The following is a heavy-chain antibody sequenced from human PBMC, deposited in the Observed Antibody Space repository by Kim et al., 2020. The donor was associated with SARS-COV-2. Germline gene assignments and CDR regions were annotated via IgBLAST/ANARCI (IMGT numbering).Heavy chain of an antibody. J-gene: IGHJ4*02. CDR2: GGTI. D-gene: IGHD1-26*01. V-gene: IGHV3-15*01. CDR3: TTFGSYDY. Sequence: GGTIDYAAAVKGRFTISRDDSKNTVYVQMKSLKTEDTAVYYCTTFGSYDYWGQGTLVTVSS.